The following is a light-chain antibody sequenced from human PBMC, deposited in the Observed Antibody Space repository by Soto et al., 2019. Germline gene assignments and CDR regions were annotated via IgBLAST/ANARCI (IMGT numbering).Light chain of an antibody. J-gene: IGKJ1*01. CDR2: AAS. CDR1: QGIRNY. V-gene: IGKV1-39*01. CDR3: QQNYSTPRT. Sequence: DIQLTQPPSFLSASVGDRVTITFRASQGIRNYFNLDQQKPGKAPKLLIYAASSLQSGVPSRFSGRGSGTAFTLTIVSLKPEDFASCYSQQNYSTPRTFGQATKVDIK.